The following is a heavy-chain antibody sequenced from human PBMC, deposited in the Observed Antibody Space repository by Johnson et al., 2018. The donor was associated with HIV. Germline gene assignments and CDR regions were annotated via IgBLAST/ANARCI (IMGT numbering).Heavy chain of an antibody. Sequence: EVQLVESGGGLVKPGGSLRLSCAASGFSFSSYCMSWVRQAPGKGLEWVANIKQDGSEKYYVDSVKGRFTISRDNAKNSLYLQMNSLRAEDTAVYYCARARVWYYDSSGDVAFDIWGQGTMVTVSS. CDR1: GFSFSSYC. J-gene: IGHJ3*02. V-gene: IGHV3-7*05. D-gene: IGHD3-22*01. CDR2: IKQDGSEK. CDR3: ARARVWYYDSSGDVAFDI.